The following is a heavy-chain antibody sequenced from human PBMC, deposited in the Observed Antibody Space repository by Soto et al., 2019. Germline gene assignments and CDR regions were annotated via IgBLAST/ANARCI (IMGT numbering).Heavy chain of an antibody. CDR2: IRSKPYGETT. CDR3: TAPYYHGTSGYFSNYFDY. D-gene: IGHD3-22*01. J-gene: IGHJ4*02. V-gene: IGHV3-49*04. CDR1: GFSFGDYA. Sequence: SLRLSCTASGFSFGDYALSWVRQAPGKGLEWVSFIRSKPYGETTEYAASVKGRFVMSRDDSKSIAYLQMNSLKTEDTAVYYCTAPYYHGTSGYFSNYFDYWGQGALVTVSS.